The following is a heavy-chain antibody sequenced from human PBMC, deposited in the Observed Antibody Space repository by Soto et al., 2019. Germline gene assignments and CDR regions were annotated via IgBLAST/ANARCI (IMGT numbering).Heavy chain of an antibody. J-gene: IGHJ4*02. CDR3: ARDRPSLVTTNAVFDY. D-gene: IGHD2-21*02. CDR2: IKQDGSEK. Sequence: GGSLRLSCAASGFTFSSYWMSWVRQAPGKGLEWVANIKQDGSEKYYVDSVKGRFTISRDNAKNSLYLQMNSLRAEDTAVYYCARDRPSLVTTNAVFDYWGQGTLVPVSS. V-gene: IGHV3-7*01. CDR1: GFTFSSYW.